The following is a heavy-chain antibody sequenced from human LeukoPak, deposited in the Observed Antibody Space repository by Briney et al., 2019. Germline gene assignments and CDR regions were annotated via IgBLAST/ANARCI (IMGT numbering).Heavy chain of an antibody. CDR1: GGTFGSYA. J-gene: IGHJ4*02. Sequence: SVKVSCKASGGTFGSYAISWVRQAPGQGLEWMGGIIPIFGTANYAQKFQGRVTITADESTSTAYMELSSLRSEDTAVYYCARAPNYYDSSGYYYLLYYWGQGTLVTVSS. CDR3: ARAPNYYDSSGYYYLLYY. CDR2: IIPIFGTA. V-gene: IGHV1-69*13. D-gene: IGHD3-22*01.